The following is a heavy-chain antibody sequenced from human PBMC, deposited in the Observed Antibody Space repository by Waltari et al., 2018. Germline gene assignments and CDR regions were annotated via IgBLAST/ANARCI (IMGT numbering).Heavy chain of an antibody. CDR3: ARESRCSSTSCYPAEYFQH. D-gene: IGHD2-2*01. Sequence: QVQLQESGPGLVKPSETLSLTCTVSGGSISSYYWSWIRQPAGKGLEWIGRIYTSGSTNHNPSLKSRVTMSVDTSKNQFSLKLSSVTAADTAVYYCARESRCSSTSCYPAEYFQHWGQGTLVTVSS. V-gene: IGHV4-4*07. J-gene: IGHJ1*01. CDR1: GGSISSYY. CDR2: IYTSGST.